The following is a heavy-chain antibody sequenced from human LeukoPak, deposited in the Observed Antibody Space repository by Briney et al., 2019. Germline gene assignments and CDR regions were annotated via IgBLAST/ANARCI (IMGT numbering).Heavy chain of an antibody. J-gene: IGHJ5*02. CDR2: ISGSGGST. CDR1: GFTFSSYA. Sequence: GGSLRLSCAASGFTFSSYAMSWVRQAPGKGLEWVSAISGSGGSTYYADSVKGRFTISRDNSKNTLYLQMNSLTAEDTAVYYCAKPPAMVRGVGEFDPWGQGTLVTVSS. D-gene: IGHD3-10*01. V-gene: IGHV3-23*01. CDR3: AKPPAMVRGVGEFDP.